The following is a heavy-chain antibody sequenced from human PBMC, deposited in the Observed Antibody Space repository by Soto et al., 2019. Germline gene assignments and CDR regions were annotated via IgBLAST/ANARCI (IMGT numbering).Heavy chain of an antibody. CDR3: ARSTRLPLWYFGL. Sequence: QVQLVQSGAEVKKPGASVKVSCRASGYTFPTYDINWVRQATGQGLEWMGWMNPNSGHTGYAQKFQGRVTMTRDTSISTAYLELSHLRSEDTAVYYCARSTRLPLWYFGLWGRGTLVTVSS. V-gene: IGHV1-8*01. J-gene: IGHJ2*01. CDR1: GYTFPTYD. D-gene: IGHD2-21*02. CDR2: MNPNSGHT.